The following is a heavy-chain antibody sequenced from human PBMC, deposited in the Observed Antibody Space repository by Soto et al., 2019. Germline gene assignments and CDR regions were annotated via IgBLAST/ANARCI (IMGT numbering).Heavy chain of an antibody. J-gene: IGHJ4*02. Sequence: SGGSLRLSCAASGFTFSSYAMSWVRQAPGKGLEWVSAISGSGGSTYYADSVKGRFTISRDNSKNTLYLQMNSLRAEDTAVYYCAKVSDIVVVPAVAFDYWGQGTLVTVS. CDR2: ISGSGGST. CDR1: GFTFSSYA. CDR3: AKVSDIVVVPAVAFDY. D-gene: IGHD2-2*01. V-gene: IGHV3-23*01.